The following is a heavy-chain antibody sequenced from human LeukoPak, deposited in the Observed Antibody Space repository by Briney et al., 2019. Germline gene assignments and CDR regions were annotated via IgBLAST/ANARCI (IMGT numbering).Heavy chain of an antibody. D-gene: IGHD2-15*01. CDR2: INLSGST. J-gene: IGHJ6*02. CDR3: ARETGRGCSGGSCFRRLYYYYGMDA. CDR1: GGSFSGYY. Sequence: SETLSLTCAVYGGSFSGYYWSWIRQRPGKWLEWIGEINLSGSTNYNPSLKSRVTISVDTSKNQFSLKLSSVTAADTAVYYCARETGRGCSGGSCFRRLYYYYGMDAWGQGTTVTVSS. V-gene: IGHV4-34*01.